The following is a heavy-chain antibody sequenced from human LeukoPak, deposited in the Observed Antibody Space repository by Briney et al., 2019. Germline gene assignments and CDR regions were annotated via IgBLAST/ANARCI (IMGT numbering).Heavy chain of an antibody. CDR2: INPNIGDA. CDR1: GYTFTGYF. V-gene: IGHV1-2*02. D-gene: IGHD2-21*02. Sequence: ASVKVSCKASGYTFTGYFMHWVRQAPGQGLEWMAWINPNIGDASYAQKFQGRVTMTRDRSINTAYMELSRLTSDDTAVYYCARMDLDGGDSIGFDSWGQGTLVTVSS. J-gene: IGHJ5*01. CDR3: ARMDLDGGDSIGFDS.